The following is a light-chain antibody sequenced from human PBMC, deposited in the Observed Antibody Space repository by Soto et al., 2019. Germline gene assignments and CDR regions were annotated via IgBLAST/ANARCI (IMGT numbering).Light chain of an antibody. CDR2: AAS. V-gene: IGKV1-39*01. Sequence: DIQMTQSPSSLSASVGDRVTITCRASQSISSYLNWYQQKPGKAPKLLIYAASSLQRGVPSRFSCSVSGTDFTLTISSLQPEDFATYYCQQSYSTPHTFGQGTKLEIK. CDR1: QSISSY. CDR3: QQSYSTPHT. J-gene: IGKJ2*01.